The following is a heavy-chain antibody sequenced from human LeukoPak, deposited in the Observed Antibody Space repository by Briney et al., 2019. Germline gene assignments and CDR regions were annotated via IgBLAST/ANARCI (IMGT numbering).Heavy chain of an antibody. D-gene: IGHD6-13*01. CDR2: INHSGST. CDR1: GYSIISDYY. CDR3: ARNLGYSTLDY. J-gene: IGHJ4*02. V-gene: IGHV4-38-2*01. Sequence: PSETLSLTCAVPGYSIISDYYWGWFRLPPGKGLEWVGSINHSGSTYYNLSLKSRVTISVDTSKNQFSLSVSSVTAADTAVYYCARNLGYSTLDYWGQGLLVTVSS.